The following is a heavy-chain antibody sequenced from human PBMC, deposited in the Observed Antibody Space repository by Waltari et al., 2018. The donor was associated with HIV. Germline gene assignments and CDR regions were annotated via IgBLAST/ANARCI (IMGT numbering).Heavy chain of an antibody. V-gene: IGHV3-48*01. CDR3: TRGGARYFYVGGGDF. Sequence: EVQLAESGGGAVQPGGSLRLSCAGPGFTMINHNMNWARQAPGKGLEWISFISASGTNTYYADSVKGRFTISRDNAKNSLYLQMNSRRAEDSALYYCTRGGARYFYVGGGDFWGQGTLVSVSS. J-gene: IGHJ4*02. CDR2: ISASGTNT. CDR1: GFTMINHN. D-gene: IGHD3-16*01.